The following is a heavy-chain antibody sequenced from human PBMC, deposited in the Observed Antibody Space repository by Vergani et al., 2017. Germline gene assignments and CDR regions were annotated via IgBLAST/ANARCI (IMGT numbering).Heavy chain of an antibody. J-gene: IGHJ6*03. D-gene: IGHD4-11*01. CDR1: GGTFSSYA. Sequence: QVQLVQSGAEVKKPGSSVKVSCKASGGTFSSYAISWVRQAPGQGLEWMGGIIPIFGTANYAQKFQGRVTITADESTSTAYMELSSLRSEDTAVYYCARGTLTVTIRGWDYYYYYMDGWGKGTTVTVSS. CDR3: ARGTLTVTIRGWDYYYYYMDG. CDR2: IIPIFGTA. V-gene: IGHV1-69*01.